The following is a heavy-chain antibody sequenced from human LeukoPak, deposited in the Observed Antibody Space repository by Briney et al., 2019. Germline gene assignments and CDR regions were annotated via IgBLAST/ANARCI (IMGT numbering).Heavy chain of an antibody. Sequence: PSETLSLTCAVHGGSFSGYLWSWIRQSPGKGLEWIGESTYSGSTNYNPSLKSRVTISVDTSKNLFSLNLTSVTAADTAVYYCTRSGLTGMRKYLRTPSYYSGMDVWGQGTAVAVSS. J-gene: IGHJ6*02. CDR1: GGSFSGYL. CDR3: TRSGLTGMRKYLRTPSYYSGMDV. CDR2: STYSGST. D-gene: IGHD1-14*01. V-gene: IGHV4-34*01.